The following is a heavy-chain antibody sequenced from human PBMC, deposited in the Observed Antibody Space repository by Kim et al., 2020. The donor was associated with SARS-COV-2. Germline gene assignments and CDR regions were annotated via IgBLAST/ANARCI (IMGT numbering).Heavy chain of an antibody. J-gene: IGHJ4*02. CDR1: GGSISSSSYY. CDR2: IYYSGST. Sequence: SETLSLTCTVSGGSISSSSYYWGWIRQPPGKGLEWIGSIYYSGSTYYNPSLKSRVTISVDTSKNQFSLKLSSVTAADTAVYYCARRAPGSGAFDYWGQGTLVTVSS. V-gene: IGHV4-39*01. D-gene: IGHD1-26*01. CDR3: ARRAPGSGAFDY.